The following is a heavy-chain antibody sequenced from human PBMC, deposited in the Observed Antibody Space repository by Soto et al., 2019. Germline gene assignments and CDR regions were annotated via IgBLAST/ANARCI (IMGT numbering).Heavy chain of an antibody. CDR3: ASRKSPPYFNY. V-gene: IGHV4-30-4*01. CDR1: GGSISSGDYY. Sequence: SETLSLTCTVSGGSISSGDYYWSWIRQPPGKSLEWIGYIYYSGSNYYNPSLKSRVTISVDTSKNQFALKLSSVTAADTAVYYCASRKSPPYFNYWGQGTLVTAPS. J-gene: IGHJ4*02. CDR2: IYYSGSN.